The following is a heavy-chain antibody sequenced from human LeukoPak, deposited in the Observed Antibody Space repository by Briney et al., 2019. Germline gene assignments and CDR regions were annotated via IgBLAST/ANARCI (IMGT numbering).Heavy chain of an antibody. CDR3: ARGLYGDFDY. V-gene: IGHV3-21*01. J-gene: IGHJ4*02. CDR1: GFTFSSYS. Sequence: GGSLRLSCAAYGFTFSSYSMNWVRQAPGKGLEWVSSISSSSSYIYYADSGKGRFTISRDNAKNSLYLQMNSLRAEDTAVYYCARGLYGDFDYWGQGTLVTVSS. D-gene: IGHD4-17*01. CDR2: ISSSSSYI.